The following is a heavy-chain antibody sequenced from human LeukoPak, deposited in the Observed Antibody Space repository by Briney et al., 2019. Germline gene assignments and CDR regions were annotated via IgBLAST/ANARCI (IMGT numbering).Heavy chain of an antibody. CDR1: GYTFTGYY. CDR3: ARGSNYYDSRGDAFDI. V-gene: IGHV1-2*02. J-gene: IGHJ3*02. D-gene: IGHD3-22*01. CDR2: INPNSGGT. Sequence: GASVKVSCKASGYTFTGYYMHWVRQAPGQGLEWMGWINPNSGGTNYAQKFRGRVTMTRDTSISTAYMELSRLRSDDTAVYYCARGSNYYDSRGDAFDIWGQGTMVTVSS.